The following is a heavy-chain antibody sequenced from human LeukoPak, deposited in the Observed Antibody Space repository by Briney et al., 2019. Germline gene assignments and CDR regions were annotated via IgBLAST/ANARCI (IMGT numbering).Heavy chain of an antibody. CDR2: IIPIFGIT. CDR1: GGTFNSYS. J-gene: IGHJ4*02. CDR3: ARTGIAAADIFDY. V-gene: IGHV1-69*02. D-gene: IGHD6-13*01. Sequence: SVKVSCKASGGTFNSYSISWVRQAPGQGLEWMGRIIPIFGITNYAQKFQGRVTITADKSTNTAYMELSSLRSEDTAVYYCARTGIAAADIFDYWGQGTLVTVSS.